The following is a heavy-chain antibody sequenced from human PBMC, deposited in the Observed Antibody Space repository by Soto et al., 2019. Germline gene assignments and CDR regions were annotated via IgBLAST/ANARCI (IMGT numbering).Heavy chain of an antibody. D-gene: IGHD2-15*01. CDR3: ARDPGYCSGGSCYAFDY. J-gene: IGHJ4*02. V-gene: IGHV3-33*01. Sequence: ESGGGVVQPGRSLRLSCAASGFTFSSYGMHWVRQAPGKGLEWVAVIWYDGSNKYYADSVKGQFTISRDNSKNTLYLQMNSLRAEDTAVYYCARDPGYCSGGSCYAFDYWGQGTLVTVSS. CDR1: GFTFSSYG. CDR2: IWYDGSNK.